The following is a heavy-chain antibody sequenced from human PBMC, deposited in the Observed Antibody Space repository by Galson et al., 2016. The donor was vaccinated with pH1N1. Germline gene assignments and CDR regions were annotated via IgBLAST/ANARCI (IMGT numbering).Heavy chain of an antibody. CDR2: ISYDGSNK. CDR3: AKVVRGSSWPSFDY. J-gene: IGHJ4*02. CDR1: GFTFSSYG. Sequence: SLRLYCAASGFTFSSYGFHWVRQAPGKGLEWVAVISYDGSNKYYADSVKGRFTISRDNSKNTLYLQMYSLRAEDTAVYYCAKVVRGSSWPSFDYWGQGTLVTVSS. D-gene: IGHD6-13*01. V-gene: IGHV3-30*18.